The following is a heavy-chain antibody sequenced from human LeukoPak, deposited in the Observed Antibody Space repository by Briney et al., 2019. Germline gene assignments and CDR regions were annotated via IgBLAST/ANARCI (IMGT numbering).Heavy chain of an antibody. J-gene: IGHJ4*02. V-gene: IGHV3-23*01. CDR3: AKDQITMIVPVVFDY. CDR1: GFTFSTYW. CDR2: ISGSGGST. D-gene: IGHD3-22*01. Sequence: GGSLRLSCAASGFTFSTYWMTWVRQAPGKGLEWVSAISGSGGSTYYADSVKGRFTISRDNSKNTLYLQMNSLRAEDTAVYYCAKDQITMIVPVVFDYWGQGTLVTVSS.